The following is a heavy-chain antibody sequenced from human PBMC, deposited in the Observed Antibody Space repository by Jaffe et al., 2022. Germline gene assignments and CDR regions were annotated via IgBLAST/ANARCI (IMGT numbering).Heavy chain of an antibody. Sequence: QVQLVESGGGVVQPGGSLRLSCAASGFTFSSYGMHWVRQAPGKGLEWVAFIRYDGSNKYYADSVKGRFTISRDNSKNTLYLQMNSLRAEDTAVYYCAKPFESPLRFLEWSFDYWGQGTLVTVSS. J-gene: IGHJ4*02. CDR1: GFTFSSYG. CDR3: AKPFESPLRFLEWSFDY. V-gene: IGHV3-30*02. D-gene: IGHD3-3*01. CDR2: IRYDGSNK.